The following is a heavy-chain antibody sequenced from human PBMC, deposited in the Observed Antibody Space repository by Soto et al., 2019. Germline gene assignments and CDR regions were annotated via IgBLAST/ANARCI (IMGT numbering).Heavy chain of an antibody. CDR3: AREREYYDILTGYSPDAFDI. Sequence: SQTLSLTCAISGDSASSNSAAWNWIRQSPSRGLEWLGRTYYRSKWYNDYAVSVKSRITINPDTSKNQFSLQLNSVTPEDTAVYYCAREREYYDILTGYSPDAFDIWGQGTMVTVSS. J-gene: IGHJ3*02. CDR1: GDSASSNSAA. CDR2: TYYRSKWYN. V-gene: IGHV6-1*01. D-gene: IGHD3-9*01.